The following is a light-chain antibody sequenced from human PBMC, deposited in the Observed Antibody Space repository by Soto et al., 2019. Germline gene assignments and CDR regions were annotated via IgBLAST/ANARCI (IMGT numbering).Light chain of an antibody. Sequence: IGLTQAPYTLSFSPGERATPSCRASQSVSSYLAWYQQKPGQAPRLLIYDASNRATGIPARFSGSGSGTDFTLTISSLEPEDFAVYYCQQRSNWPITFGQGTRLEI. CDR3: QQRSNWPIT. V-gene: IGKV3-11*01. CDR1: QSVSSY. CDR2: DAS. J-gene: IGKJ5*01.